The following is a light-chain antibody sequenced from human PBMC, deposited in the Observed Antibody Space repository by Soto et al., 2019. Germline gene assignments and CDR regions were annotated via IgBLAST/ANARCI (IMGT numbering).Light chain of an antibody. J-gene: IGKJ1*01. Sequence: DIQMTQSPSTLSASVGDRVTITCRASQTISTFLAWYQQRPGKAPNLLIYKASSLESGVPSRFSGSGSGTEFTLTISSLQPDDFATYFCQQYSTYPWRFGQGTKVEVK. V-gene: IGKV1-5*03. CDR1: QTISTF. CDR3: QQYSTYPWR. CDR2: KAS.